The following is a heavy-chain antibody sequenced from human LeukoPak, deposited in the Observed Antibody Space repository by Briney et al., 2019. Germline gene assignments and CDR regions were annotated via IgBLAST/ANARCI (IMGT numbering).Heavy chain of an antibody. J-gene: IGHJ4*02. D-gene: IGHD3-22*01. Sequence: GGSLRLSCAASGFTFSSYSMSWVRQAPGKGLEWVSAISGSGGSTYYADSVKGRFTISRDNSKNTLYLQMNSLRAEDTAVYYCAKDIGYYYDSSFDYWGQGTLVTVSS. CDR1: GFTFSSYS. V-gene: IGHV3-23*01. CDR3: AKDIGYYYDSSFDY. CDR2: ISGSGGST.